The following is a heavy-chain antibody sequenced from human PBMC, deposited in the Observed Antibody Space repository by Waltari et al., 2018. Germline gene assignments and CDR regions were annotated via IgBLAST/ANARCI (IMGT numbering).Heavy chain of an antibody. CDR2: ISNSGSTV. V-gene: IGHV3-48*03. CDR3: ARPSTEYYYYYYYMDV. Sequence: EVQVVESGGGLVQPGGSLRLSCAAPGFTFRNYEMNWVRQAPGKGLEWVSYISNSGSTVYYADSVKGRFTISRDNAKNSLYLEMNSLRAEDTAVYYCARPSTEYYYYYYYMDVWGKGTTVTVS. J-gene: IGHJ6*03. CDR1: GFTFRNYE.